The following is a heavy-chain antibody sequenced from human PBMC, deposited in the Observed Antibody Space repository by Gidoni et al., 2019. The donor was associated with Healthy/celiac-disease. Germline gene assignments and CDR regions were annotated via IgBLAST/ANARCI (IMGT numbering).Heavy chain of an antibody. Sequence: GKKPGESLKISCKGSGYSCTSYWIGWVRQMPGKGLEWMGIIYPGDSDTRYSPSFQGQVTISADKSISTAYLQWSSLKASDTAMYYCARGRSRWFGDPNAGDYWGQGTLVTVSS. V-gene: IGHV5-51*01. CDR2: IYPGDSDT. CDR1: GYSCTSYW. D-gene: IGHD3-10*01. J-gene: IGHJ4*02. CDR3: ARGRSRWFGDPNAGDY.